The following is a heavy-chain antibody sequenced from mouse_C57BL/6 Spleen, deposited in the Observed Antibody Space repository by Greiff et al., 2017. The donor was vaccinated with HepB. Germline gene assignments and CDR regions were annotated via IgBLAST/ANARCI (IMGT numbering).Heavy chain of an antibody. CDR3: SPTLTGDHFDY. V-gene: IGHV5-9*01. J-gene: IGHJ2*01. CDR1: GFTFSSYT. CDR2: ISGGGGNT. Sequence: VQLKESGGGLVKPGGSLKLSCAASGFTFSSYTMSWVRQTPEKRLEWVATISGGGGNTYYPDSVKGRFTISRDNAKNTLYLQMSSLRSEDTALYYCSPTLTGDHFDYWGQPTTLTVSS. D-gene: IGHD4-1*01.